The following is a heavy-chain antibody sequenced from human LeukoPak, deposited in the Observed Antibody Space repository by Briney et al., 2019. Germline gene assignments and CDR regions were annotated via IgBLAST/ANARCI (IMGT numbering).Heavy chain of an antibody. V-gene: IGHV1-2*02. CDR2: INPNSGGT. CDR3: RREGDSRVH. J-gene: IGHJ4*02. D-gene: IGHD3-22*01. Sequence: ASVKVSCKASGYTSTDYYIHWVRQAPGQGLEWMGWINPNSGGTLYAQNFQGRVAMTRDTSISTAYMELRWLTSDDTAVYYCRREGDSRVHWGQGTLVTVSS. CDR1: GYTSTDYY.